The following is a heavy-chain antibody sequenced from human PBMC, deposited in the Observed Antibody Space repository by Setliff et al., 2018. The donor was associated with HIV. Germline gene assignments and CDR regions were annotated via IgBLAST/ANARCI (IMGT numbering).Heavy chain of an antibody. V-gene: IGHV4-59*11. D-gene: IGHD2-15*01. Sequence: SETLSLTCTVSNDSINYQYWAWIRQPPGKGLEWIGSIYYSGNTNYNPSLKSRVTLSVDTSKNQFSLSLTSVTGADTAVYYCARGGASSKYLDPWGQGTLVTVSS. CDR2: IYYSGNT. CDR3: ARGGASSKYLDP. J-gene: IGHJ5*02. CDR1: NDSINYQY.